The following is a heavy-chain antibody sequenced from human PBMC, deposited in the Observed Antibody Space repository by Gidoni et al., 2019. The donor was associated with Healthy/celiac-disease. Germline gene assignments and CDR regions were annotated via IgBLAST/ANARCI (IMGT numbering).Heavy chain of an antibody. CDR2: ISGSGGST. CDR3: AKDGIAARLTLFDY. V-gene: IGHV3-23*01. Sequence: EVQLLASGGGLVQPGGSLRLSCADSGFTFSSYAMSWVRQAPGKGLEWVSAISGSGGSTYYADAVKGRFTISRDNSKNTLYLQMNSLRAEDTAVYYCAKDGIAARLTLFDYWGQGTLVTVSS. J-gene: IGHJ4*02. CDR1: GFTFSSYA. D-gene: IGHD6-6*01.